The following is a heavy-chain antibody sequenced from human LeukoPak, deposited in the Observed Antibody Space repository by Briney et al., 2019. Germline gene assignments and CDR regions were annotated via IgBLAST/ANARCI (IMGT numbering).Heavy chain of an antibody. CDR3: ARVDDGDYGYAFDI. Sequence: SETLSLTCTVSGGSISSGDYYWSWIRQPPGKGLEWIGYIYYSGSTYYNPSLKSRVTISVDTSKNQFSLKLSSVTAADTAVYYCARVDDGDYGYAFDIWGQGTMDTVSS. J-gene: IGHJ3*02. D-gene: IGHD4-17*01. CDR1: GGSISSGDYY. V-gene: IGHV4-30-4*08. CDR2: IYYSGST.